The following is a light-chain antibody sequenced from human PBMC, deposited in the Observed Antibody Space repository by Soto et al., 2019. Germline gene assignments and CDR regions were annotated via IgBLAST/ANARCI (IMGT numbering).Light chain of an antibody. V-gene: IGKV3-20*01. CDR2: GAS. CDR1: QSVGSIY. J-gene: IGKJ3*01. CDR3: QQYGSSPFT. Sequence: EIVLTQSPGTLSLSPGERATLSCRASQSVGSIYLAWYQQKPGQAPRLLIYGASSSATGIPDRFSGSGSGTDFTLTISRLEPEDFAVYYCQQYGSSPFTFGPGTKVDIK.